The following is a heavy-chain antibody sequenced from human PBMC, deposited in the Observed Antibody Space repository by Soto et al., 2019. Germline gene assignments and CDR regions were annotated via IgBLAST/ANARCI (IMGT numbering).Heavy chain of an antibody. Sequence: QVQLVQSGAEVKKPGSSVKVSCKAYGGTFSSYAISWVRQAPGQGLEWLGGIIPICGSQNYAQQFQGRVTITAEESTRTAYMELRSIRAEDTDVYYCARRSSYGYSRDYWGQGSMVTVSS. CDR2: IIPICGSQ. D-gene: IGHD5-18*01. J-gene: IGHJ4*02. CDR3: ARRSSYGYSRDY. CDR1: GGTFSSYA. V-gene: IGHV1-69*01.